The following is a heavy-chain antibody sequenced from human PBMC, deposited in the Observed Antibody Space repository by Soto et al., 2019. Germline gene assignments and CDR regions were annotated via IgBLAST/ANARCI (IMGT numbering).Heavy chain of an antibody. J-gene: IGHJ6*02. CDR1: GFMFSAYA. V-gene: IGHV3-30*04. Sequence: PGGSLRLSCAASGFMFSAYAMLWVRQAPGKGLEWVAAISYDGTNKYYADSVKGRFTISRDNSKNTLYLQMNSLRAEDTAVYYCAKARREYQLLSTFSNYYGMDVWGQGTTVTVSS. CDR2: ISYDGTNK. CDR3: AKARREYQLLSTFSNYYGMDV. D-gene: IGHD2-2*01.